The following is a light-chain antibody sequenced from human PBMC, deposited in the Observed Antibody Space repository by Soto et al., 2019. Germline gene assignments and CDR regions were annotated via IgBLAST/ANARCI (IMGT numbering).Light chain of an antibody. V-gene: IGLV2-11*01. CDR1: NSDVGGHNY. CDR3: CSYEGSSRV. Sequence: QSVLTQPRSVSGSPGQSVTISCTGTNSDVGGHNYVSWYQQHPGKAPKLMIYDVTKRPSGVPDRFSGSKSGNTASLTISGLQAEDEADYYCCSYEGSSRVFGGGTKVTVL. J-gene: IGLJ3*02. CDR2: DVT.